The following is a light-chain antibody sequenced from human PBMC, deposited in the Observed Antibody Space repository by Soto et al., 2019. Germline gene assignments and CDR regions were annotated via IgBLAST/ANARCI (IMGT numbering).Light chain of an antibody. CDR1: SSDVGTYNL. CDR3: CSYTSSSTWV. J-gene: IGLJ3*02. CDR2: EAI. Sequence: QSALTQPASVSGSPGQSITISCTGTSSDVGTYNLVSWYQQHPDEAPKLMIYEAIKRPSGVSNRFSGSKSGNTASLTISGLQADDEAHYYCCSYTSSSTWVFGGGTKLTVL. V-gene: IGLV2-14*02.